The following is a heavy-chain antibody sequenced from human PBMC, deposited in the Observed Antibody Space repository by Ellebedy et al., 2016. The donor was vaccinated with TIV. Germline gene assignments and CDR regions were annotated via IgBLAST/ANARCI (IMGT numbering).Heavy chain of an antibody. D-gene: IGHD3-9*01. CDR3: AKDYYDTLTGYYGPDY. CDR2: ISYDGSNK. V-gene: IGHV3-30*18. Sequence: GESLKISCEASGFTFSTYAMTWVRQAPGKGLEWVAVISYDGSNKYYAASVKGRFTISRDNSKNTLSLQMNSLRAEDTAVYYCAKDYYDTLTGYYGPDYWGQGTLVTVSS. CDR1: GFTFSTYA. J-gene: IGHJ4*02.